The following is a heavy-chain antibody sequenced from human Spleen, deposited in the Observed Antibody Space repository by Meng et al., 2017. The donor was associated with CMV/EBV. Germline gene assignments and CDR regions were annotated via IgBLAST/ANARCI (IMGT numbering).Heavy chain of an antibody. D-gene: IGHD3-3*01. CDR1: GGSISSSSYY. CDR3: ARHAVITIFGVVIGYYFDY. CDR2: IYYSGST. V-gene: IGHV4-39*01. Sequence: SETLSLTCTVSGGSISSSSYYWGWNRQPPGKGLEWIGSIYYSGSTYYNPSLKSRVTRSVDTSKNQFSLKLSSVTAADTAVYYCARHAVITIFGVVIGYYFDYWGQGTLVTVSS. J-gene: IGHJ4*02.